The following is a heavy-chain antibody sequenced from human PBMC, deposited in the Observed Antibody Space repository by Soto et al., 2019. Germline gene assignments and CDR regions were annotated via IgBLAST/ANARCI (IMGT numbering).Heavy chain of an antibody. CDR1: GGSISNYY. CDR3: ARAVNDFWSGFSYYFDY. D-gene: IGHD3-3*01. J-gene: IGHJ4*02. Sequence: KPSETLSLTCTVSGGSISNYYWTWIRQPPGKGLEWIGYIYYSGSTKYNPSLKSRVIISVDTSKNLFSLKLSSVTAADTAVYYCARAVNDFWSGFSYYFDYWGQGALVTVSS. V-gene: IGHV4-59*01. CDR2: IYYSGST.